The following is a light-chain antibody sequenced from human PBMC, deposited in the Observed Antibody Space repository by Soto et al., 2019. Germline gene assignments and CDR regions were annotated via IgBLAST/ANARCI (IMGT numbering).Light chain of an antibody. CDR1: QSVSSSY. J-gene: IGKJ5*01. CDR3: QQYGISPIT. Sequence: EIVLTQSPGTLSLSPGERATLSCRASQSVSSSYLAWYQQKPGQAPRLLIYGASSRATGIPDRFSGSGSGTDFTLTISRLEPEDSAVYYCQQYGISPITFGQGTRLEIK. V-gene: IGKV3-20*01. CDR2: GAS.